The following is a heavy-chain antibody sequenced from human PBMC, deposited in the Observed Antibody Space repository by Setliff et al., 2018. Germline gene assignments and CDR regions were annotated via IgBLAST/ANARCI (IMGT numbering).Heavy chain of an antibody. CDR2: SYYIGST. CDR3: ATDGPVLNGDYIS. Sequence: SETLSLTCTVSGCSISSHYWSWIRQPPGKGLEWIGHSYYIGSTDYNPSLKSRVTISLDTSKNQFSLKLNSVTAADTAVYYCATDGPVLNGDYISWGQGTLVTVSS. J-gene: IGHJ5*02. CDR1: GCSISSHY. V-gene: IGHV4-59*11. D-gene: IGHD3-10*01.